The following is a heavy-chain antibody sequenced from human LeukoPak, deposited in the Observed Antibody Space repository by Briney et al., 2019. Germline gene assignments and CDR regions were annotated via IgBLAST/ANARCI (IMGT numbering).Heavy chain of an antibody. V-gene: IGHV3-7*01. D-gene: IGHD1-14*01. Sequence: GGSLRLSCAASGFTFSNYWMSWVRQAPGKGLEWVANIRHDGSQTYYLDSVKGRFTISRDNAKNEVYLEMNNLRGADTAVYYCATGANLFQFWGQGTLVTVSS. J-gene: IGHJ4*02. CDR2: IRHDGSQT. CDR1: GFTFSNYW. CDR3: ATGANLFQF.